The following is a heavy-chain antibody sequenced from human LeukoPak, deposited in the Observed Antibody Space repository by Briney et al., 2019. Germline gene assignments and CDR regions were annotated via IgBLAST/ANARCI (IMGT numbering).Heavy chain of an antibody. CDR3: ARDYPTFGEVSIFDY. V-gene: IGHV3-23*01. CDR1: GFTFSSYA. Sequence: QAGGSLRLSCAGSGFTFSSYAMSWVRQAPGKGLEWVSAITSSGGSTYYADSVKGRFTISRDNSKSTLYQQMNSLRAEDTAVYYCARDYPTFGEVSIFDYWGQGTLVSVSS. CDR2: ITSSGGST. J-gene: IGHJ4*02. D-gene: IGHD3-3*01.